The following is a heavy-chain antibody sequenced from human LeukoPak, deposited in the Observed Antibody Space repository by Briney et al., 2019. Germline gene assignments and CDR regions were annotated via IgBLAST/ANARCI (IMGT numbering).Heavy chain of an antibody. D-gene: IGHD5-18*01. CDR1: GGSISSSSYY. CDR2: IYYSGST. J-gene: IGHJ3*02. CDR3: ARAPKYSYGPNCAFDI. V-gene: IGHV4-39*07. Sequence: PSETLSLTCTVSGGSISSSSYYWGWIRQPPGKGLEWIGSIYYSGSTYYNPSLKSRVTISVDTSKNQFSLKLSSVTAADTAVYYCARAPKYSYGPNCAFDIWGQGTMVTVSS.